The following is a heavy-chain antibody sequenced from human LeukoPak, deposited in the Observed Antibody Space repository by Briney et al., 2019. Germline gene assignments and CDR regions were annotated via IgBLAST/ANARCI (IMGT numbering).Heavy chain of an antibody. Sequence: PSETLSLTCTVSGGSISSYYWSWIRQPPGKGLEWIGNIYYSGSTNYNPSLKSRVTISVDTSKNQFSLKLSSVTAADTAVYYCARVTDYFDYWGQGTLVTVSS. J-gene: IGHJ4*02. V-gene: IGHV4-59*01. CDR1: GGSISSYY. CDR3: ARVTDYFDY. CDR2: IYYSGST.